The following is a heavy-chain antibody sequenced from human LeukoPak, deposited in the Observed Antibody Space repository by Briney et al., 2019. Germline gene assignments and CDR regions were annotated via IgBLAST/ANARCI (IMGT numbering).Heavy chain of an antibody. CDR2: ISSSSSYI. Sequence: GGSLRLSCAASGFTFNSYNMNWVRQAPGKGLEWASSISSSSSYIYYADSVRGRFTISRDNAKNSLYLQMNSLRAEDTAVYYCASAGYSSSWYQVYWGQGTLVTVSS. CDR3: ASAGYSSSWYQVY. J-gene: IGHJ4*02. V-gene: IGHV3-21*01. D-gene: IGHD6-13*01. CDR1: GFTFNSYN.